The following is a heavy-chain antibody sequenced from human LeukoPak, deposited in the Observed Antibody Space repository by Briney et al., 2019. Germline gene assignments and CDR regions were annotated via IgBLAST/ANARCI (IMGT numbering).Heavy chain of an antibody. CDR3: AKEPNLHYYGSESYWGYFDY. J-gene: IGHJ4*02. CDR2: TSGSGGST. CDR1: GFTFSSYA. D-gene: IGHD3-10*01. Sequence: PGGSLRLSCAASGFTFSSYAMSWVRQAPGKGLEWVSATSGSGGSTYYADSVKGRFTISRDNSKNTLYLQMNSLRAEDTAVYYCAKEPNLHYYGSESYWGYFDYWGQGTLVTVSS. V-gene: IGHV3-23*01.